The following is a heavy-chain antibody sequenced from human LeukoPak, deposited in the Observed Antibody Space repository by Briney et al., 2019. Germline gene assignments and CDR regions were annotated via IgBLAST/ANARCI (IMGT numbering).Heavy chain of an antibody. Sequence: PSETLSLTCTVSGGSINSSSYYWGWIRQPPGKGLEWIGSIYYSRSTYYNPSLKSRVTISVDTSKNQFSLKLSSVTAADTAVYYCARVPTVTFFDYWGQGTLVTVSS. V-gene: IGHV4-39*01. J-gene: IGHJ4*02. CDR2: IYYSRST. CDR3: ARVPTVTFFDY. CDR1: GGSINSSSYY. D-gene: IGHD4-17*01.